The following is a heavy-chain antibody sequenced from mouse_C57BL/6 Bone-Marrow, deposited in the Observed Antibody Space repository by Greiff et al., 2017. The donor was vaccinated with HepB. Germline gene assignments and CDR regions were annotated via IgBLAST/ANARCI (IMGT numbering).Heavy chain of an antibody. CDR3: AKNTAQATYAMDY. V-gene: IGHV2-4*01. CDR1: GFSLTSYG. Sequence: VQLKESGPGLVQPSQSLSITCTVSGFSLTSYGVHWVRQPPGKGLEWLGVIWSGGSTDYNAAFISRLSISKDNSKSQVFFKMNSLQADDTAIYYCAKNTAQATYAMDYWGQGTSVTVSS. CDR2: IWSGGST. D-gene: IGHD3-2*02. J-gene: IGHJ4*01.